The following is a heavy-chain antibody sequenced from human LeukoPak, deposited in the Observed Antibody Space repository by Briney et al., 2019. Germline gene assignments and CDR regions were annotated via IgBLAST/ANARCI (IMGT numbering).Heavy chain of an antibody. CDR1: GYSFTSYW. D-gene: IGHD2-2*01. CDR2: IYPGDSDT. V-gene: IGHV5-51*01. Sequence: GESLQISCKGSGYSFTSYWIGWVRQMPGKGLEWMGIIYPGDSDTRYSPSFQGQVTISADKSISTAYLQWSSLKASDTAMYYCARRPGPTSVYNHYGMDVWGQGTTVTVSS. J-gene: IGHJ6*02. CDR3: ARRPGPTSVYNHYGMDV.